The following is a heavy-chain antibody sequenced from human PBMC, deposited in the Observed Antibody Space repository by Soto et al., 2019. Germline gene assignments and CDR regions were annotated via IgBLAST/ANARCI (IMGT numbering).Heavy chain of an antibody. D-gene: IGHD7-27*01. CDR2: IWYDGSNK. V-gene: IGHV3-33*01. Sequence: QAQLVESGGGVVQPGRSWRLSCAASEFTFSSYGMHWVRQAPGKGLEWVAVIWYDGSNKYYADSVKGRFTISRDNSKNTLYLQMNSLRAEDTAVYYCARDTQTGDLDYWGQGTLVTVSS. CDR1: EFTFSSYG. J-gene: IGHJ4*02. CDR3: ARDTQTGDLDY.